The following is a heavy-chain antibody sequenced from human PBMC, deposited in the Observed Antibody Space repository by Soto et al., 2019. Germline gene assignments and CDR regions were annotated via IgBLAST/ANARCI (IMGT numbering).Heavy chain of an antibody. V-gene: IGHV1-3*01. Sequence: ASVKVSCKASGYTFRSYAIHWVRQAPGQRLEWMGWISAGNGNTKYSEKFQGRVTITRDTAASTAYMEVSSLRSEDTGVYYCARNYDSRYSYYYGMDVWGQGTTVTVSS. CDR1: GYTFRSYA. CDR2: ISAGNGNT. J-gene: IGHJ6*02. D-gene: IGHD5-12*01. CDR3: ARNYDSRYSYYYGMDV.